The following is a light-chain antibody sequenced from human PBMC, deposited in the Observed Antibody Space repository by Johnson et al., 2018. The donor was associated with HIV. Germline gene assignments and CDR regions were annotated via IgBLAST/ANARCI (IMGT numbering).Light chain of an antibody. CDR2: ENN. CDR1: SSNIGNNY. CDR3: GTWDSSLRGV. V-gene: IGLV1-51*02. J-gene: IGLJ1*01. Sequence: HSVLTQPPSVSAAPGQKVTISCSGSSSNIGNNYVSWYQQLPGTAPKLLIYENNKRPSGIPDRFSGSKSGTSATLGITGLQTRDEADYYCGTWDSSLRGVFGTGTKVTVL.